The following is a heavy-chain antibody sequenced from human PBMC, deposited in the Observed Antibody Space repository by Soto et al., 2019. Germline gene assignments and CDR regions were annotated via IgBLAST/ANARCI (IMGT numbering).Heavy chain of an antibody. J-gene: IGHJ6*03. D-gene: IGHD5-12*01. Sequence: SETLSLTCAVSSGSISSSNWWSWVRQPPGKGLEWIGEIYHSGSTNHNPSLKSRVTISVDTSKNQFSLKLSSVTAADTAVYYCARVRIVATDDNHYYYYYMDVWGKGTTVTVSS. CDR2: IYHSGST. CDR3: ARVRIVATDDNHYYYYYMDV. CDR1: SGSISSSNW. V-gene: IGHV4-4*02.